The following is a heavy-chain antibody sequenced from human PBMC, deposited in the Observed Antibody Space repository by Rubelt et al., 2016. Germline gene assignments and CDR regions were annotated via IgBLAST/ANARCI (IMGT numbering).Heavy chain of an antibody. D-gene: IGHD5-12*01. Sequence: GGSLRPSCAASGFTFSNYNMNWVRQAPGKGLEWVSSISNTGAYIYYADSVKGRFTISRDDTKNSLYLQMNSLRAEDTAMYYCTRGWATPDYWGQGALVTVSS. CDR3: TRGWATPDY. CDR2: ISNTGAYI. V-gene: IGHV3-21*01. J-gene: IGHJ4*02. CDR1: GFTFSNYN.